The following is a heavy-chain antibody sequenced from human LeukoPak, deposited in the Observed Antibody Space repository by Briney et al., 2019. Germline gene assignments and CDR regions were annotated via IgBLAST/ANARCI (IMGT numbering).Heavy chain of an antibody. J-gene: IGHJ4*02. CDR3: ASFLNVGATLDY. V-gene: IGHV3-30-3*01. D-gene: IGHD1-26*01. Sequence: GGSLRLSCAASEFTFSNYALHWVRQAPGKGLQWVAVISYDGNTIHYADSVKGRFIISRDASKNTLYLQMNSLRAEDTAVYYCASFLNVGATLDYWGQGTLVTVSS. CDR2: ISYDGNTI. CDR1: EFTFSNYA.